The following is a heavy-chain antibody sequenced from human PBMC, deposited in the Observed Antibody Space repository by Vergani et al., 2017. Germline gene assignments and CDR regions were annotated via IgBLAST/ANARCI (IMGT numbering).Heavy chain of an antibody. CDR3: ARGGKPARGTGGWFDP. CDR2: ISGSGGST. CDR1: GFTFDDYA. J-gene: IGHJ5*02. D-gene: IGHD1-1*01. V-gene: IGHV3-23*04. Sequence: EVQLVESGGGVVQPGGSLRLSCAASGFTFDDYAMHWVRQAPGKGLEWVSLISGSGGSTYYADSVKGRFTISRDNSKNTLYLQMNSLRAEDTAVYYCARGGKPARGTGGWFDPWGQGTLVTVSS.